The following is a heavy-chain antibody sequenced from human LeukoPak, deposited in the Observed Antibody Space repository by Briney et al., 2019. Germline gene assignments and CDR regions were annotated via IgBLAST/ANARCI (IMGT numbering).Heavy chain of an antibody. CDR3: ARDRGYSTLDY. CDR2: INEVVSEI. V-gene: IGHV3-7*01. D-gene: IGHD4-23*01. CDR1: AFTFSNYW. Sequence: GGSLRLSCAASAFTFSNYWMSWVRQAPGKGVEWEGNINEVVSEIHYVDSVKVPFTIPRDNPKNSLYLQMNSLRVDDTAVYYCARDRGYSTLDYWGQGTLVTVSS. J-gene: IGHJ4*02.